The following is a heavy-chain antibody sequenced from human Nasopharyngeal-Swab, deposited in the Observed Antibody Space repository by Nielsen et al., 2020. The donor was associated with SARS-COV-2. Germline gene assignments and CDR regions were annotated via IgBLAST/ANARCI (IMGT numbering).Heavy chain of an antibody. V-gene: IGHV1-46*01. J-gene: IGHJ3*02. CDR1: GYTFTSYY. Sequence: ASVQVSCKASGYTFTSYYMHWVRQAAGQGLEWVGIINPSGGSTSYAQKFQGRVTMTRDTSTSTVYIELSSLRSEDTAVYYCARYTAMVLFDIWGQGTMVTVSS. D-gene: IGHD5-18*01. CDR3: ARYTAMVLFDI. CDR2: INPSGGST.